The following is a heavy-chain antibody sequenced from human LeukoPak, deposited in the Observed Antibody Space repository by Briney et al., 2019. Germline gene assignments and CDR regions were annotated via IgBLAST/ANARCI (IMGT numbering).Heavy chain of an antibody. Sequence: ASVKVSCKASGYTFTGYYMHWVRQAPGQGLEWMGWINPNSGGTNYVQKFQGRVTMTRDTSISTAYMELSRLRSDDTAVYYCARVNSGWLRVGYFDYWGQGTLVTVSS. J-gene: IGHJ4*02. CDR2: INPNSGGT. D-gene: IGHD3-10*01. CDR1: GYTFTGYY. CDR3: ARVNSGWLRVGYFDY. V-gene: IGHV1-2*02.